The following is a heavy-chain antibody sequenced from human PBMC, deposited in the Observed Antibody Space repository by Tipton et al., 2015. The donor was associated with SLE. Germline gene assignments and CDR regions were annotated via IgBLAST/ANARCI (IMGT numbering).Heavy chain of an antibody. CDR2: IWYDGSNK. V-gene: IGHV3-30*02. Sequence: SLRLSCAASGFTFGTYSMHWVRQAPGKGLEWVAFIWYDGSNKYYADSVKGRFTISRDNSKNTLYLQMNSLRAEDTAVYYCARDETFYFDRWGQGTLVTVPS. J-gene: IGHJ4*02. CDR3: ARDETFYFDR. CDR1: GFTFGTYS.